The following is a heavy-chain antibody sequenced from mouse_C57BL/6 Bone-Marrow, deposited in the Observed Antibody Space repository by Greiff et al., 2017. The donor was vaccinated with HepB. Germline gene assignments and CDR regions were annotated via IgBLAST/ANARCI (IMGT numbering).Heavy chain of an antibody. CDR3: ARWGAITTVRRDY. Sequence: QVQLQQSGPELVKPGASVKISCKASGYAFSSSWMNWVKQRPGKGLEWIGRIYPGDGDTNYNGKFKGKATLTADKSSSTAYMQLSSLTSEDSAVYFCARWGAITTVRRDYWGQGTTLTVSS. J-gene: IGHJ2*01. CDR1: GYAFSSSW. CDR2: IYPGDGDT. V-gene: IGHV1-82*01. D-gene: IGHD1-1*01.